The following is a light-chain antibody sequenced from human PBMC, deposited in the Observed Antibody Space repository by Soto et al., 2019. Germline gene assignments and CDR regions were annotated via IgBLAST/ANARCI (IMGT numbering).Light chain of an antibody. Sequence: QSVLTQPASVSGSPGQSITISCTGTSSDFGNYNLVSWYQQHPGKVPKLILFEVNKRPSGVSGRFSGSKSGNTASLTISGLQAEDEADYYCSSYTSSSTLVFGGGTKLTVL. V-gene: IGLV2-14*02. CDR2: EVN. CDR3: SSYTSSSTLV. J-gene: IGLJ2*01. CDR1: SSDFGNYNL.